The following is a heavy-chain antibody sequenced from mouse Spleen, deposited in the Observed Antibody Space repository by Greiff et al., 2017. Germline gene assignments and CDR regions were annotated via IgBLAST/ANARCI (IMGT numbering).Heavy chain of an antibody. CDR3: ARRYYGSSHEGYAMDY. CDR2: IDPSDSET. V-gene: IGHV1-52*01. Sequence: VQLQESGAELVRPGSSVKLSCKASGYTFTSYWMHWVKQRPIQGLEWIGNIDPSDSETHYNQKFKDKATLTVDKSSSTAYMQLSSLTSEDSAVYYWARRYYGSSHEGYAMDYWGQGTSVTGSS. J-gene: IGHJ4*01. CDR1: GYTFTSYW. D-gene: IGHD1-1*01.